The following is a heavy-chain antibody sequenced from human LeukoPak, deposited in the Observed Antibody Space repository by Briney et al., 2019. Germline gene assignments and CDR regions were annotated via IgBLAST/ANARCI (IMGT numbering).Heavy chain of an antibody. Sequence: ASVKVSCKASGYTFTGYYMHWVRQAPGQRLEWMGWINPNSGGTNYAQKFQGRVTMTRDTSISTAYMELSRLRSDDTAVYYCATEYGDYSDGMDVWGQGTTVTVSS. D-gene: IGHD4-17*01. V-gene: IGHV1-2*02. CDR1: GYTFTGYY. J-gene: IGHJ6*02. CDR3: ATEYGDYSDGMDV. CDR2: INPNSGGT.